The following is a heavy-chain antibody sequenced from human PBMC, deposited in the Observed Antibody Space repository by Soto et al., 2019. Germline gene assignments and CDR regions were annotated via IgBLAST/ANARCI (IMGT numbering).Heavy chain of an antibody. CDR2: ITPVSGAA. J-gene: IGHJ4*02. D-gene: IGHD2-2*01. CDR1: GGTFGSYA. Sequence: QVQLVQSGAEVKKPGSSVKVSCKASGGTFGSYAFSWVRQAPGQGLEWMGGITPVSGAAHYAQKFQGRVTITADESTSTAYMELSSLSSQDTAVYYCATALGCRSTSCTLDYWGQGTRVIVSS. CDR3: ATALGCRSTSCTLDY. V-gene: IGHV1-69*01.